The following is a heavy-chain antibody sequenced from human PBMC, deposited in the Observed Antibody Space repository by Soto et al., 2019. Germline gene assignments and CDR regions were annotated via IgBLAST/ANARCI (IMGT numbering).Heavy chain of an antibody. V-gene: IGHV4-39*01. CDR1: GGSISSSPYY. J-gene: IGHJ4*02. D-gene: IGHD3-22*01. CDR3: ARQADSGYYPRDH. CDR2: IYYSGSI. Sequence: PSETLSLTCTVSGGSISSSPYYWGWIRQPPGKGLEWIGSIYYSGSIYYNSSLKSRVTISVDTSNNQFSLKLSSVTAADTAVYYCARQADSGYYPRDHWGQGTLVTAPQ.